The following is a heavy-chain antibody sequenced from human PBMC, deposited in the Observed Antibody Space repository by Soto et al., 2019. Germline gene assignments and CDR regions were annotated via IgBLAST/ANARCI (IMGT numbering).Heavy chain of an antibody. Sequence: GSLRLSCAASGFNLGTFTMNWVRQAPGKGLEWVSSIGTTSTFIFYADSVRGRFTISRDNAKNSVFLQMNSLRAEDTAIYYCARVMCGDCSSYYYGMDVWGQGTTVTVSS. CDR1: GFNLGTFT. CDR3: ARVMCGDCSSYYYGMDV. D-gene: IGHD2-21*02. CDR2: IGTTSTFI. J-gene: IGHJ6*02. V-gene: IGHV3-21*01.